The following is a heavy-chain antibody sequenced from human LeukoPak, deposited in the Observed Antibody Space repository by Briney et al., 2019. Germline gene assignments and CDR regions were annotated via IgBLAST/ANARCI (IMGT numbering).Heavy chain of an antibody. J-gene: IGHJ5*02. D-gene: IGHD4-11*01. Sequence: GGSLRLSCAASGFTFSSYAMHWVRQAPGKGLEWVAVISYDGSNKYYADSVKGRFTISRDNSKNTLYLLMNSLRAEDTAVYYCARERTDDYSNYVDWFDPWGQGTLVTVSS. CDR1: GFTFSSYA. CDR2: ISYDGSNK. CDR3: ARERTDDYSNYVDWFDP. V-gene: IGHV3-30-3*01.